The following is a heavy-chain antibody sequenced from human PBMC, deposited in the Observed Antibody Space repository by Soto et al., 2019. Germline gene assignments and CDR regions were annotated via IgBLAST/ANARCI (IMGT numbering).Heavy chain of an antibody. Sequence: QVQLVQSGAEVKKPGASVKVSCKASGYTFTSYGISWVRQALGQGLEWMGWISAYNGNTNYAQKLQGRVTMTTDTSTSTAYMEPRSLRSDDTAVYYCAASDRFLEWLPRDYWGQGTLVTVSS. CDR1: GYTFTSYG. V-gene: IGHV1-18*01. CDR3: AASDRFLEWLPRDY. J-gene: IGHJ4*02. D-gene: IGHD3-3*01. CDR2: ISAYNGNT.